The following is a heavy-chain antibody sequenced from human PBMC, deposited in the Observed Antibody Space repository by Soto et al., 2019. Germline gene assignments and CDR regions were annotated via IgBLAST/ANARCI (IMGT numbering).Heavy chain of an antibody. D-gene: IGHD6-19*01. V-gene: IGHV3-23*01. J-gene: IGHJ4*02. CDR1: GFTFSSYA. CDR2: ISGSGGRT. Sequence: PGGSLRLSCAASGFTFSSYAMSWVRQAPGKGLEWVSAISGSGGRTYYADSVKGRFTISRDSSKNTLNLQMNSLRAEDRAVYYCAKYWAGRGGSDYWGKGTQVTVS. CDR3: AKYWAGRGGSDY.